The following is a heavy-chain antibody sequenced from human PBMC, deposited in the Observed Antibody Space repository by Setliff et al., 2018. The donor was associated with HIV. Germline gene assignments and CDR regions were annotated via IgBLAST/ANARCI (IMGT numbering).Heavy chain of an antibody. V-gene: IGHV4-34*01. CDR3: ARLPVPVAGNYYYMDV. Sequence: SETLSLTCAVYGGSFSNYYWSWIRQPPGKGLEWIGSIYHSGRTYYNPSLKSRVTISVDTSKNQFSLKLSSVTAADTAVYYCARLPVPVAGNYYYMDVWGKGTAVTVSS. CDR1: GGSFSNYY. J-gene: IGHJ6*03. CDR2: IYHSGRT. D-gene: IGHD6-19*01.